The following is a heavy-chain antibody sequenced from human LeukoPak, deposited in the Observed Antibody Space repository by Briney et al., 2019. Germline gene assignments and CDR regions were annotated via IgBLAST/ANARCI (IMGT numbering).Heavy chain of an antibody. CDR2: ISGSGSDT. Sequence: PGGSLRLSCATSGLTFSSYAMSWVRQAPEKGLEWVSTISGSGSDTYYADSVRGRFTISRDNSMKTLNLQMNSLRAEDTAVYYCAKDDRVYSSSSDPHFDYWGQGTLVTVSS. J-gene: IGHJ4*02. CDR3: AKDDRVYSSSSDPHFDY. V-gene: IGHV3-23*01. CDR1: GLTFSSYA. D-gene: IGHD6-6*01.